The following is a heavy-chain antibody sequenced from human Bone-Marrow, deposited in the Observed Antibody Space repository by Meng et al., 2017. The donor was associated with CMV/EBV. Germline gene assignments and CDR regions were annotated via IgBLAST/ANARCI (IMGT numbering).Heavy chain of an antibody. V-gene: IGHV3-30*02. CDR3: AKSGYSSGWYLSRIDS. Sequence: GESLKISCAASGFTFSSYEMNWVRQAPGKGLEWVAFIHFDGSDKTYADSVKGRFTISRDNSKNTLSLQMNSLRTEDRAVYYCAKSGYSSGWYLSRIDSWGQGTLVTVSS. CDR2: IHFDGSDK. CDR1: GFTFSSYE. D-gene: IGHD6-19*01. J-gene: IGHJ4*02.